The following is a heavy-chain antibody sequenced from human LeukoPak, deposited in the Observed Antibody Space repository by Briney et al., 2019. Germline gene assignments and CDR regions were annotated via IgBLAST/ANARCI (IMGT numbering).Heavy chain of an antibody. D-gene: IGHD4-23*01. CDR2: IYPGDSDT. J-gene: IGHJ4*02. CDR3: GSMDNDYGGAFDY. V-gene: IGHV5-51*01. Sequence: GESLKISCKGSGYSFTSYWIGWVRQMPGKGLEWMGIIYPGDSDTRYSPSFEGQVTISADKSISTAYLQWSSLKASDTAMYYCGSMDNDYGGAFDYWGQGTLVTVSS. CDR1: GYSFTSYW.